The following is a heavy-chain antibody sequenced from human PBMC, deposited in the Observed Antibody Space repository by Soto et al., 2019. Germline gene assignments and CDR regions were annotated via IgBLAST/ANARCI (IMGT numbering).Heavy chain of an antibody. V-gene: IGHV3-21*01. CDR3: ARALLGGSYYCDY. CDR2: ISSSSSYI. CDR1: GFTFSSYS. Sequence: ESGGGLVKPGGSLRLSCAASGFTFSSYSMNWVRQAPGKGLEWVSSISSSSSYIYYADSVKGRFTISRDNAKNSLYLQMNSLRAEDTAVYYCARALLGGSYYCDYWGQGTLVTVSS. D-gene: IGHD1-26*01. J-gene: IGHJ4*02.